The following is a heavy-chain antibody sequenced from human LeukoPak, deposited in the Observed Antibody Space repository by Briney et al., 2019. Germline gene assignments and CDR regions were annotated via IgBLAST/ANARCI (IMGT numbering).Heavy chain of an antibody. CDR1: GFTFSTYA. J-gene: IGHJ4*02. Sequence: PGGSLRLSCAASGFTFSTYAMSWVRQAPGKGLEWVSAISGSGGTAYYADSVKGRFTISRDNSKTTLYLQLDSLRADDTAVYYCAKDPLGYCSETSCYPGPPFDYWGRGTLVTVSS. CDR3: AKDPLGYCSETSCYPGPPFDY. CDR2: ISGSGGTA. D-gene: IGHD2-2*01. V-gene: IGHV3-23*01.